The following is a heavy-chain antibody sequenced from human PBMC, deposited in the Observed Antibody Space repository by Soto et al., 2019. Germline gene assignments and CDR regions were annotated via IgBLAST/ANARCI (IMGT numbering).Heavy chain of an antibody. CDR3: AKGGRQWLVTSDFNY. D-gene: IGHD6-19*01. V-gene: IGHV3-30*18. CDR1: GFTFSDYA. Sequence: VQLVESGGGVVQPGRSLRLSCAASGFTFSDYAMHWVRQAPGKGLEWVAVVSHDGRNTHYADSVKGRFTISRDSSKNTVSLETTSLRAEATAVHYCAKGGRQWLVTSDFNYWGQGALVTVSS. CDR2: VSHDGRNT. J-gene: IGHJ4*02.